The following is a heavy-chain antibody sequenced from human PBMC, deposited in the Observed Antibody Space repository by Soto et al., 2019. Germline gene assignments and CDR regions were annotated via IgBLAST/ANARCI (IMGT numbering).Heavy chain of an antibody. J-gene: IGHJ3*02. CDR2: MYYTGST. CDR3: GRRSCWDGFDM. D-gene: IGHD6-19*01. V-gene: IGHV4-39*01. Sequence: SETLSLTCTVSGGSISTSSYYWGWIRQPPGKGLEWIGGMYYTGSTYYNPSLKSRVTMSVDTSNNQFSLRLRSVTAADTSMYYCGRRSCWDGFDMWGQGTMVTGSS. CDR1: GGSISTSSYY.